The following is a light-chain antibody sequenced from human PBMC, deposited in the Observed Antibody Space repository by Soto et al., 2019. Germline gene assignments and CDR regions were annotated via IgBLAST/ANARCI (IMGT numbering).Light chain of an antibody. CDR2: AES. Sequence: VIWMTQSPSLLSASTGDRVTISFRISQGISSYLAWYQQKPGKAPELLIYAESTLQSGVPSRFSGSGSGTEFTLTISSLQPDDFATYYCQQYNSYRTFGQGTKVDIK. CDR3: QQYNSYRT. J-gene: IGKJ1*01. CDR1: QGISSY. V-gene: IGKV1D-8*03.